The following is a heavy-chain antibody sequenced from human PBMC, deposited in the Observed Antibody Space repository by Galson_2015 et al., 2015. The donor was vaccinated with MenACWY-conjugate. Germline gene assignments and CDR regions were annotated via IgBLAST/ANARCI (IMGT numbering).Heavy chain of an antibody. J-gene: IGHJ4*02. CDR3: AREFSY. V-gene: IGHV4-61*08. CDR1: GGSASSSGYY. CDR2: IYDSGTT. Sequence: SETLSLTCTVSGGSASSSGYYWTWIRQPPGKGLEWIGLIYDSGTTKYNPSLEGRVTISLDTSKNQVSLKLSSVTAADTAVYYCAREFSYWGQGTLVTVSS. D-gene: IGHD2/OR15-2a*01.